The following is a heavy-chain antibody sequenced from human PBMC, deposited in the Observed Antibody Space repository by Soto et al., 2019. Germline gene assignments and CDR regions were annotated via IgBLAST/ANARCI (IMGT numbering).Heavy chain of an antibody. CDR1: GGSISSGGYY. D-gene: IGHD4-17*01. Sequence: PSETLSLTCTVSGGSISSGGYYWSWIRQHPGKGLEWIGYIYYSGSTYYDPSLKSRVTISVDTSKNQFSLKLSSVTAADTAVYYCARATVTKYYFDYWGQGTLVTVSS. J-gene: IGHJ4*02. CDR3: ARATVTKYYFDY. CDR2: IYYSGST. V-gene: IGHV4-31*03.